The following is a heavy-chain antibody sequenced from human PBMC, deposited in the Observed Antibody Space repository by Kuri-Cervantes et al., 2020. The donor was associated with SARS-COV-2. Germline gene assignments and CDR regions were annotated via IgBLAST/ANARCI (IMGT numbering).Heavy chain of an antibody. CDR2: INPNSGGT. V-gene: IGHV1-2*04. CDR3: ARDLDSSGYGYYYYGMDV. CDR1: GYTFTGYY. J-gene: IGHJ6*02. D-gene: IGHD3-22*01. Sequence: ASVKVSCKASGYTFTGYYMHWVRQAPGQGLEWMGWINPNSGGTNYAQKFQGWVTTTRDTSISTAYMELSRLRSDDTAVYYCARDLDSSGYGYYYYGMDVWGQGTTVTVSS.